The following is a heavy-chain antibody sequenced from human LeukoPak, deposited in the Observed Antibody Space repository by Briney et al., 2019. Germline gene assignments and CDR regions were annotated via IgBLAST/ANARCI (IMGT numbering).Heavy chain of an antibody. J-gene: IGHJ6*03. V-gene: IGHV3-23*01. CDR1: GFTFSSYG. CDR2: ISGSGGST. D-gene: IGHD3-22*01. Sequence: GGTLRLSCAASGFTFSSYGMSWVRQAPGKGLEWVSAISGSGGSTYYADSVKGRFTISRDNSKNTLYLQMNSLKTEDTAVYYCTAIEAGMIVATNYYYYYMDVWGKGTTVTVSS. CDR3: TAIEAGMIVATNYYYYYMDV.